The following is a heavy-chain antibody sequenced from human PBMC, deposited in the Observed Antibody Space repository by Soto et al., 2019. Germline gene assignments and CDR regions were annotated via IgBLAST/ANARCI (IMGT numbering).Heavy chain of an antibody. CDR2: IGPESGDT. J-gene: IGHJ4*02. V-gene: IGHV1-2*02. CDR1: GYTFTGHY. Sequence: QVQLVQSGAEVKKPGASVKVSCKASGYTFTGHYIHWVRQAPEQGPEWMGEIGPESGDTRYAQKFKGRVTMTRDTSITTVYMELKNLSPDDTAVYYCGRGRSGQIVVFYWGQGTPVTVSS. CDR3: GRGRSGQIVVFY. D-gene: IGHD1-26*01.